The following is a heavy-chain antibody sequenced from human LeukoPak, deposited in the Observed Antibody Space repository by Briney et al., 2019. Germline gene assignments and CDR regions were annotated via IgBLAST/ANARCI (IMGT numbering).Heavy chain of an antibody. CDR1: GYSISSGYY. Sequence: SETLSLTCTVSGYSISSGYYWGWIRQPPGKGLEWIGSIYHSGSTYYNPSLKSRVTISVDTSKNQFSLKLSSVTAADTAVYYCARGWRTLDAFDIWGQGTMVTVSS. J-gene: IGHJ3*02. CDR3: ARGWRTLDAFDI. V-gene: IGHV4-38-2*02. D-gene: IGHD6-19*01. CDR2: IYHSGST.